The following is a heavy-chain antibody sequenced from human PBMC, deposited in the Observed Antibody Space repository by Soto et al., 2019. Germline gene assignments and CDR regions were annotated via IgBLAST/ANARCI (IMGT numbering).Heavy chain of an antibody. CDR1: GFIFSSSA. J-gene: IGHJ4*02. Sequence: GGSLRLSCAASGFIFSSSAMTWVRQAPGKGLEWVSAISGSGGYTYYADSVKGRFTISRDNSKNTLYLQVNSLRAEDTAVYYCAKDTDFDYWGQGTLVTVSS. CDR3: AKDTDFDY. CDR2: ISGSGGYT. V-gene: IGHV3-23*01.